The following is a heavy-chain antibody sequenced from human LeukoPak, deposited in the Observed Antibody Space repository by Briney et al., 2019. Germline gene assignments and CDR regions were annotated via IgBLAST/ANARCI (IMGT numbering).Heavy chain of an antibody. CDR1: GGSISSYY. J-gene: IGHJ4*02. D-gene: IGHD5-24*01. V-gene: IGHV4-59*08. Sequence: SETLSLTCTVSGGSISSYYWSWIRQPPGKGLEWIGYIYYSGSTNYSPSLKSRVTISVDTSKNQFSLKLSSVTAADTAVYYCARLFSGDDSFDYWGQGTLVTVSS. CDR3: ARLFSGDDSFDY. CDR2: IYYSGST.